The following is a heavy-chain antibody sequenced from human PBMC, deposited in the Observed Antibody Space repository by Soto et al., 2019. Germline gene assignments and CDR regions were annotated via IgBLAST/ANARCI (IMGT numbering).Heavy chain of an antibody. CDR2: IYYSGST. J-gene: IGHJ6*02. D-gene: IGHD2-15*01. Sequence: PSETLSLTCTVSGGSISSGDYYWSWIRQPPGKGLEWIGYIYYSGSTYYNPSLKSRVTISVDTSKNQFSLKLSSVTAADTAVYYCARDQVVSERYYYYGMDVWGQGTTVTVSS. CDR3: ARDQVVSERYYYYGMDV. V-gene: IGHV4-30-4*01. CDR1: GGSISSGDYY.